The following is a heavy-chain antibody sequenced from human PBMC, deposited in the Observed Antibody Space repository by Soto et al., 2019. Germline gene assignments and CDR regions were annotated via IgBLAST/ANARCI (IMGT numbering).Heavy chain of an antibody. CDR2: ISSTTNYI. V-gene: IGHV3-21*06. J-gene: IGHJ4*02. CDR1: GFTFTRYS. CDR3: ARESEDLTSNFDY. Sequence: GGSLRFSCAASGFTFTRYSMNWVRQAPGKGLEWVSSISSTTNYIYYGDSMKGRFTISRDNAKNSLYLEMNSLRAEDTAVYYCARESEDLTSNFDYWDQGTLVTVSS.